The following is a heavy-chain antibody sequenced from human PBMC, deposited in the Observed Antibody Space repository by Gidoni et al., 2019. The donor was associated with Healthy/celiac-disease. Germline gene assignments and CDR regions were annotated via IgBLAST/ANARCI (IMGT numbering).Heavy chain of an antibody. V-gene: IGHV3-23*01. CDR3: AKGPLITGTPTTRYFDY. CDR1: GFTFSSYA. D-gene: IGHD1-7*01. CDR2: ISGIGGST. Sequence: EVQLLESGGGLVQPGGSLRLFCAASGFTFSSYAMNWVRQAPGKGLECVSAISGIGGSTYYADSVKGRFTISRDNSKNTLYLQMNSLRAEDTAVYYCAKGPLITGTPTTRYFDYWGQGTLVTVSS. J-gene: IGHJ4*02.